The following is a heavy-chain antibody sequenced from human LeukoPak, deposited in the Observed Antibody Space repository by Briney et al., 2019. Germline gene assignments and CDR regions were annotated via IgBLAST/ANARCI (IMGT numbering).Heavy chain of an antibody. V-gene: IGHV3-33*01. D-gene: IGHD6-19*01. J-gene: IGHJ4*02. CDR2: IWYDGSNK. Sequence: PGRSLRLSCAASGFTFSSYGMHWVRQAPGKGLEWVAVIWYDGSNKYYADSVKGRFTISRDNSKNTLYLQMNSLRAEDTAVYYCARGDSSGWWGYFDYWGQGTLVTVFS. CDR1: GFTFSSYG. CDR3: ARGDSSGWWGYFDY.